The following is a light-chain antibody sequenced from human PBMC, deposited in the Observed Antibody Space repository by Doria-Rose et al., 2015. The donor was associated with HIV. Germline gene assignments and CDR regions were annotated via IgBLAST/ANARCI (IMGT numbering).Light chain of an antibody. J-gene: IGKJ3*01. CDR3: QQYYDTPS. CDR1: QSLLYTSKNY. V-gene: IGKV4-1*01. Sequence: DIRLTQSPESLGMSLGERATLNCKSNQSLLYTSKNYLAWYQQKPGQPPTLLIYWASTRQSGVPARFSGSGSGTDFTPTISSLEAEDVAVYYCQQYYDTPSFGPGTTVDIK. CDR2: WAS.